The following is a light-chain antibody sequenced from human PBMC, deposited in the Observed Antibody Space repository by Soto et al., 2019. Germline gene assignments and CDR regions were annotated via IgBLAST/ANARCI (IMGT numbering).Light chain of an antibody. Sequence: QSVLTQPPSVSGAPGQRVTISCIGSSSNIGVGYAVHWYQQFPGAAPKLLIYGNSNRPSGVPDRFSGSKSGTSASLAITGLQAEDEADYYCQSYDSSLSGSLFGGGTKLTVL. CDR1: SSNIGVGYA. CDR2: GNS. V-gene: IGLV1-40*01. CDR3: QSYDSSLSGSL. J-gene: IGLJ2*01.